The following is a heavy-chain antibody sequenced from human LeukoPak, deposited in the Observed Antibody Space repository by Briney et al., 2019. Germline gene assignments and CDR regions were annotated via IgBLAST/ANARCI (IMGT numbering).Heavy chain of an antibody. Sequence: SETLSLTCTVSDGSLSNYYWSWIRQPPGQGLEGLGYIYDSGSTKYNSSLKSRVTISVDTSKNQFSLKLSSVTAADTAVYYCARGPPAVGVTAHQQNAFDIWGQGTMVTVSS. CDR1: DGSLSNYY. V-gene: IGHV4-59*12. CDR3: ARGPPAVGVTAHQQNAFDI. J-gene: IGHJ3*02. CDR2: IYDSGST. D-gene: IGHD2-2*01.